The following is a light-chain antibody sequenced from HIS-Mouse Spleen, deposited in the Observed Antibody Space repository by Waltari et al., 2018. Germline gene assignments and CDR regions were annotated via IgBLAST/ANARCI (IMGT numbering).Light chain of an antibody. Sequence: EIVLTQSPATLSLSPGERATLSCRASQSVSSYLAWYQQKPGQAPRLLIYDASNRATGIPARFSGRGSGTDFTLTISRLEPEDFAVYYCQQRSNWPTFGGGTK. V-gene: IGKV3-11*01. J-gene: IGKJ4*01. CDR2: DAS. CDR1: QSVSSY. CDR3: QQRSNWPT.